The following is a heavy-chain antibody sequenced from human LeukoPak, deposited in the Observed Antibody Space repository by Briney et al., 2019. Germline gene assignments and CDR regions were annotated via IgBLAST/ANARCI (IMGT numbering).Heavy chain of an antibody. CDR3: ARARSGTGYRWDFYFDY. CDR1: GGSISSYY. Sequence: SETLSLTCTVSGGSISSYYWSWIRQPPGKGLEWIGYIYYSGSTNYNPSLKSRVTISVDTSKNQFSLKLSSVTAADTAVYYCARARSGTGYRWDFYFDYWGQGTLVTVSS. CDR2: IYYSGST. J-gene: IGHJ4*02. V-gene: IGHV4-59*08. D-gene: IGHD3/OR15-3a*01.